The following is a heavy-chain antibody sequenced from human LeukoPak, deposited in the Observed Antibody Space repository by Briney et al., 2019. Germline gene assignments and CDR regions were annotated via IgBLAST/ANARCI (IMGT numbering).Heavy chain of an antibody. CDR2: INHRGST. J-gene: IGHJ6*03. V-gene: IGHV4-34*01. CDR1: GGSFSGYY. Sequence: SETLSLTCAVYGGSFSGYYWSWIRQPPGKGLEWIGEINHRGSTNYNPSLKSRVTISADTSKNQFSLKLSSVIAADTAVYYCARHNSRSSGPGDHYYYMDVWGKGTTVTVSS. D-gene: IGHD6-19*01. CDR3: ARHNSRSSGPGDHYYYMDV.